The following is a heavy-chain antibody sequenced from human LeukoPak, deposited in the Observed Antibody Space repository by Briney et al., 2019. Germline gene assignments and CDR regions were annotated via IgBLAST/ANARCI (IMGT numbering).Heavy chain of an antibody. Sequence: GGSLRLSCAASGFTFSSFAMHWVRQAPGKGLEWVALISYDGSNKYYADSVKGRFTISRDNSQNTLYLQMNSLRPEDTAVYFCARGFTREERWGQGTLVTVSS. J-gene: IGHJ4*02. CDR3: ARGFTREER. CDR2: ISYDGSNK. CDR1: GFTFSSFA. V-gene: IGHV3-30*01. D-gene: IGHD5-24*01.